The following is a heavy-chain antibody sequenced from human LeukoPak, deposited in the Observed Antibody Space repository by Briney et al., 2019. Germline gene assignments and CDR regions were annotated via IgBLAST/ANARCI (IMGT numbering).Heavy chain of an antibody. CDR2: IRYDGTNK. CDR1: GFTFSSCG. V-gene: IGHV3-30*02. Sequence: KSGGSLRLSCAASGFTFSSCGMHWVRQAPGKGLEWVAFIRYDGTNKYYADSVKGRFTISRDNSKNTLYLQMNSLRAVDTAVFYCAKDLWYFDNTGYRYSFDYWGQGTLVTVSS. J-gene: IGHJ4*02. D-gene: IGHD3-22*01. CDR3: AKDLWYFDNTGYRYSFDY.